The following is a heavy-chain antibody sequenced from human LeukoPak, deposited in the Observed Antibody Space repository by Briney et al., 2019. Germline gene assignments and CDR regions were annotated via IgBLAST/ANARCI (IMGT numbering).Heavy chain of an antibody. Sequence: ASVTVSCKATGYTFTGYYMHWVRQAPGQGLEWMGWINPNSGGTNYAQKFQGRVTMTRDTSISTAYMELSRLRSDDTAVYYCAREPHSSGWYFYFDYWGQGTLVTVSS. CDR2: INPNSGGT. J-gene: IGHJ4*02. D-gene: IGHD6-19*01. CDR1: GYTFTGYY. V-gene: IGHV1-2*02. CDR3: AREPHSSGWYFYFDY.